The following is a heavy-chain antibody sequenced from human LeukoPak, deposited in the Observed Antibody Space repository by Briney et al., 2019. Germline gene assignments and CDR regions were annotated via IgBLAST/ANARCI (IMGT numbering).Heavy chain of an antibody. CDR2: IYHSGST. D-gene: IGHD6-13*01. V-gene: IGHV4-38-2*02. CDR3: ARVEQQPPNYYYYMDV. J-gene: IGHJ6*03. CDR1: GYSISSGYY. Sequence: SETLSLTCTVSGYSISSGYYWGWIRQPPGKGLEWIGSIYHSGSTYYNPSLKSRVTISVDTSKNQFSLKLSSVTAADTAVYYCARVEQQPPNYYYYMDVWDKGTTVTVSS.